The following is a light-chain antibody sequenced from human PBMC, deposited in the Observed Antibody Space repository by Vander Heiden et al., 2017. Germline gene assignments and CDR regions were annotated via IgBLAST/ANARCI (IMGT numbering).Light chain of an antibody. CDR1: SSDVGGYNY. V-gene: IGLV2-8*01. J-gene: IGLJ2*01. CDR2: EVS. CDR3: SSYAGSNNFVV. Sequence: QSALTHPPSASGSPGQSVTLSCTGTSSDVGGYNYVSWYQQHPGKAPKLMIYEVSKRPSGVPDRFSGSKSGNTASLTVSGLQAEDEADYYCSSYAGSNNFVVFGGGTKLTVL.